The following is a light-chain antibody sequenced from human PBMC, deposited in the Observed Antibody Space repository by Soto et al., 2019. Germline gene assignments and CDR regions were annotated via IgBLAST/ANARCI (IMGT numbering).Light chain of an antibody. J-gene: IGLJ2*01. CDR3: SSYTGNSSEGV. V-gene: IGLV2-14*01. CDR1: SSDVGGYNY. CDR2: DVS. Sequence: QSALTQPASVSGSPGQSITISCTGTSSDVGGYNYVSWYQQHPGKAPKLMIYDVSNRPSGVSNRFSGSKSANTASLTISGLQADDGADYYCSSYTGNSSEGVFGGGPMLT.